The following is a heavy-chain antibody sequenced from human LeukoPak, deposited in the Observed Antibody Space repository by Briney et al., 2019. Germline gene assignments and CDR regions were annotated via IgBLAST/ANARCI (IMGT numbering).Heavy chain of an antibody. Sequence: SETLSLTCAVSGGSISSGGYSWSWIRQPPGKDLEWIGYIYHSGSTYYNPSLKSRVTISVDRSKNQFSLKLTSVTAADTAVYYCARVSLTVRGLSNEGTFDIWGQETMVTVAS. CDR3: ARVSLTVRGLSNEGTFDI. D-gene: IGHD3-10*01. CDR2: IYHSGST. V-gene: IGHV4-30-2*01. CDR1: GGSISSGGYS. J-gene: IGHJ3*02.